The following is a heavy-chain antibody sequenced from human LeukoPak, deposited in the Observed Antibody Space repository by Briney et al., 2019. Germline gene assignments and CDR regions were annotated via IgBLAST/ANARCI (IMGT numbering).Heavy chain of an antibody. D-gene: IGHD6-13*01. CDR3: ARMSSSWYEVPDY. J-gene: IGHJ4*02. CDR1: GYTFTSYD. Sequence: ASVKVSCKASGYTFTSYDINWVRQATGQGLEWMGWMNPNSGNTGHAQKFQGRVTMTRNTSISTAYMELSSLRSEDTAVYYCARMSSSWYEVPDYWGQGTLVTVSS. V-gene: IGHV1-8*01. CDR2: MNPNSGNT.